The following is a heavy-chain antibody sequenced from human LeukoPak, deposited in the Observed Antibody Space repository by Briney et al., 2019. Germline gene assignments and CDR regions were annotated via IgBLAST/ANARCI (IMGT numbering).Heavy chain of an antibody. Sequence: GGSLRLSCAASGFTSSNAWMSWVRQAPGKGLEWVGRIKSKTDGGTTDYAAPVKGRFTISRDDSKNTLYLQMNSLKTEDTAVYYCTTDRVSSGWFYSGYYYYGMDVWGQGTTVTVSS. D-gene: IGHD6-19*01. CDR2: IKSKTDGGTT. V-gene: IGHV3-15*01. J-gene: IGHJ6*02. CDR1: GFTSSNAW. CDR3: TTDRVSSGWFYSGYYYYGMDV.